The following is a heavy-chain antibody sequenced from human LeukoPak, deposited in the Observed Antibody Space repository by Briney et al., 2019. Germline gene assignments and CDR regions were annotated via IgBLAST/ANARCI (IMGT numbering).Heavy chain of an antibody. CDR1: GYTFTSYG. CDR2: INTNTGNP. D-gene: IGHD6-6*01. CDR3: ARDLHSSSSLDFDY. J-gene: IGHJ4*02. V-gene: IGHV7-4-1*02. Sequence: EASVKVSCKASGYTFTSYGISWVRQAPGQGLEWMGWINTNTGNPTYAQGFTGRFVFSLDTSVSTAYLQISSLKAEDTAVYYCARDLHSSSSLDFDYWGQGTLVTVSS.